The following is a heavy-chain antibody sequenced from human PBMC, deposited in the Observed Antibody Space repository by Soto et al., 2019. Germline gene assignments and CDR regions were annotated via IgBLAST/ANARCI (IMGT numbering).Heavy chain of an antibody. V-gene: IGHV3-23*01. CDR2: ISGSGGST. Sequence: GGSLRLSCAASGFTFSSYAMSWVRQAPGKGLEWVSAISGSGGSTYYAASVKRRFTISRDNSKNTLYLQMNSLRAEDTAVYYCAKVRGYYYYYGMDVWGQGTTVTVSS. CDR3: AKVRGYYYYYGMDV. J-gene: IGHJ6*02. CDR1: GFTFSSYA.